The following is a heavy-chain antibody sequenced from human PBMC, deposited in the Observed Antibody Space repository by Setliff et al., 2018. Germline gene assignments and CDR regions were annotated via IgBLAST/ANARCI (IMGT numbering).Heavy chain of an antibody. CDR1: GYSFTDYW. V-gene: IGHV5-51*01. Sequence: GESLKISCKGSGYSFTDYWIAWVRQTPGKGLEWMGTIYPGTADTRYSPSFQGQVTISTDPSINTSFLQWNNLKASDTAVYYCARRGERFFNWFDPWGQGTLVTVSS. D-gene: IGHD2-21*01. J-gene: IGHJ5*02. CDR3: ARRGERFFNWFDP. CDR2: IYPGTADT.